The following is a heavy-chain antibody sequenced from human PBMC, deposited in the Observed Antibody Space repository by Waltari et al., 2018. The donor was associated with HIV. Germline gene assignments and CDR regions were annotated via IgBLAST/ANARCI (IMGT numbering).Heavy chain of an antibody. J-gene: IGHJ4*02. CDR2: IRSIGDTT. Sequence: EVQLLESGGGLVQPGGPLRLYCSISRLIFSDYAISWVRQAPGKGLEWVSTIRSIGDTTYYADSVKGRFTTTRAKSKDTLYLQMNSLRAEDTAVYYCAKDSMGAIDVEDYFDFWGQGTLVTVSS. CDR3: AKDSMGAIDVEDYFDF. V-gene: IGHV3-23*01. D-gene: IGHD1-26*01. CDR1: RLIFSDYA.